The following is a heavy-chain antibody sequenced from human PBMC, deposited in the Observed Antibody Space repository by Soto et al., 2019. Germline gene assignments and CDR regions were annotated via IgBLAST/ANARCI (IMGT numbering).Heavy chain of an antibody. Sequence: GASVKVSCKASGGTFSIYAISWVRQAPGQGLEWMGGIIPIFGTANYAQKFQGRVTITAEESTSTAYMELSSLRAEDTAVYYCARDRPPDIVLMVYDSYYYYGMDVWGQGTTVTVS. J-gene: IGHJ6*02. CDR2: IIPIFGTA. D-gene: IGHD2-8*01. V-gene: IGHV1-69*13. CDR3: ARDRPPDIVLMVYDSYYYYGMDV. CDR1: GGTFSIYA.